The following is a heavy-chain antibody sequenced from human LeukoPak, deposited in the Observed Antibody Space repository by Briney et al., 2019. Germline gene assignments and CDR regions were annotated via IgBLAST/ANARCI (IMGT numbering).Heavy chain of an antibody. D-gene: IGHD7-27*01. Sequence: QPGRSLRLSCAASGFTFSTYTMYWVRHPPGKRLEWVSIIGNNGGGIHYADSVKGRFTISRDNFKNALYLQMNSLRVEDTAVYYCAIDPNWGTHSWGQGVLVTVSS. J-gene: IGHJ4*02. CDR1: GFTFSTYT. CDR2: IGNNGGGI. V-gene: IGHV3-23*01. CDR3: AIDPNWGTHS.